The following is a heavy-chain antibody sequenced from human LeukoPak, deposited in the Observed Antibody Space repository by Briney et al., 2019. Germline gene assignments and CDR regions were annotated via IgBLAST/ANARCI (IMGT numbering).Heavy chain of an antibody. J-gene: IGHJ4*02. CDR3: AKDLRGYSYGLGGI. CDR2: ISYDGSNK. V-gene: IGHV3-30*18. CDR1: GFTFSSYG. D-gene: IGHD5-18*01. Sequence: GRSLRLSCAASGFTFSSYGMHWVRQAPGKGLEWVAVISYDGSNKYYADSVKGRFTISRDNSKNTLYLQMNSLRAEDTAVYYCAKDLRGYSYGLGGIGGQGTLVTVSS.